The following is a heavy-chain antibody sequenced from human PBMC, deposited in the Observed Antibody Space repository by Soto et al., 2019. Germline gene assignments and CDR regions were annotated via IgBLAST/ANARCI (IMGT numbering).Heavy chain of an antibody. CDR2: INPNSGGT. V-gene: IGHV1-2*02. J-gene: IGHJ3*02. Sequence: ASVKVSCKASGYTFTGWNMHWVRQAPGQGLEWMGWINPNSGGTNYAQKFQGRVTMTRDTSIRTAYMELSRLRSDDMALYYCARGLLSPGGGFDIWGQGTMVTVSS. CDR1: GYTFTGWN. CDR3: ARGLLSPGGGFDI. D-gene: IGHD2-15*01.